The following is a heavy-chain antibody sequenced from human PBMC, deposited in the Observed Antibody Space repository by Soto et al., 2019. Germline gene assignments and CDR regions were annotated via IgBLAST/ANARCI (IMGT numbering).Heavy chain of an antibody. CDR2: IIPIFGTA. CDR1: GGTFSSYA. V-gene: IGHV1-69*12. CDR3: AREAYCGGDCYPYYYYGMDV. Sequence: QVQLVQSGAEVKKPGSSVKVSCKASGGTFSSYAISWVRQAPGQGLEWMGGIIPIFGTANYAQKFQGRVTITADESTSTAYRELSSLRAEDTAVDYCAREAYCGGDCYPYYYYGMDVWGQGTTVTVSS. J-gene: IGHJ6*02. D-gene: IGHD2-21*02.